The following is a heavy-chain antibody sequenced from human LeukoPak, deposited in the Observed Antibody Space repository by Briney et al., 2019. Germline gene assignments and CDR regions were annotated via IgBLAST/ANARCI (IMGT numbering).Heavy chain of an antibody. Sequence: GGSLRLSCAASGFTFSSYPMSWVRQAPGKGLEWVSAISGSGGSTYYADSVKGRFTISRDNSKNTLYLQMNSLRAEDTAVYYCAKDPAYSSSSLVYFDYWGQGTLVTVSS. CDR2: ISGSGGST. V-gene: IGHV3-23*01. CDR1: GFTFSSYP. CDR3: AKDPAYSSSSLVYFDY. J-gene: IGHJ4*02. D-gene: IGHD6-6*01.